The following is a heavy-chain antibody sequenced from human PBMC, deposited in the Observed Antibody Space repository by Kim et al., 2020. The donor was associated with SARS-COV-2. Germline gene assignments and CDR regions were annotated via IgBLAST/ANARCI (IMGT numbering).Heavy chain of an antibody. CDR2: ISSSSSTI. CDR3: ARERDNDINYYYYYGMDV. CDR1: GFTFSSYS. V-gene: IGHV3-48*02. D-gene: IGHD3-22*01. Sequence: GGSLRLSCTASGFTFSSYSMNWVRQAPGKGLEWVSYISSSSSTIYYADSVKGRFTISRDNAKNSLYLQMNSLRDEDTAVYYCARERDNDINYYYYYGMDVWGQGTTVTVSS. J-gene: IGHJ6*02.